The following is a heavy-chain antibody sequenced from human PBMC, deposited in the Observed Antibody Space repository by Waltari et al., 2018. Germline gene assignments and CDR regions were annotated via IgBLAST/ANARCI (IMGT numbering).Heavy chain of an antibody. CDR2: IKQDGSEK. D-gene: IGHD3-10*01. CDR3: AKSPFGEYDAFDI. J-gene: IGHJ3*02. CDR1: GFPLRSYW. Sequence: EVQLVESGGGLVQPGGSLRLSCSASGFPLRSYWLRGVSQAQGKGLEWVANIKQDGSEKYYVDSVKGRFTISRDNAKNSLYLQMNSLRAEDTAVYYCAKSPFGEYDAFDIWGQGTMVTVSS. V-gene: IGHV3-7*01.